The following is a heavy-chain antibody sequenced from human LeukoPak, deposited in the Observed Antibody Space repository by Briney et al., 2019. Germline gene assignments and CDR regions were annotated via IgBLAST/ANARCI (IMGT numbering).Heavy chain of an antibody. J-gene: IGHJ4*02. CDR1: GFTFSTYE. Sequence: PGGSLRLSCSASGFTFSTYEMNWVRQAPGKGLEWVAVISYDGSNKYYADSVKGRFTISRDNSKNTLYLQTNSLRSEDTAVYYCSRGQFRLGQYDSSAFDYWGQGTLVTVSS. D-gene: IGHD3-22*01. CDR2: ISYDGSNK. V-gene: IGHV3-30*04. CDR3: SRGQFRLGQYDSSAFDY.